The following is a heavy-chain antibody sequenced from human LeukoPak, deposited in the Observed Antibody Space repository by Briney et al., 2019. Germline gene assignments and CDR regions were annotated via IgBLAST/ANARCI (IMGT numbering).Heavy chain of an antibody. Sequence: APVKVSCKASGGTFSSYAISWVRQAPGQGLEWMGRIIPIFGIANYAQKFQGRVTITADKSTSTAYMELSSLRSEDTAVYYCARDGYYYDSSGSPFEYWGQGTLVTVSS. D-gene: IGHD3-22*01. CDR3: ARDGYYYDSSGSPFEY. CDR1: GGTFSSYA. V-gene: IGHV1-69*04. CDR2: IIPIFGIA. J-gene: IGHJ4*02.